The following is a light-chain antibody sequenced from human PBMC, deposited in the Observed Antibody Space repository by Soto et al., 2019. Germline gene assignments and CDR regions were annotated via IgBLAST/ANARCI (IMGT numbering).Light chain of an antibody. CDR1: QSISTY. J-gene: IGKJ5*01. Sequence: DIQMTHSPPSLSASVGDRVTITCRASQSISTYLNWYQQKPGKAPKLLIYAASTLQSGVPSRFSGSGSGTDFTLTISSLQPEDFATYYCQQLNSYPITFGQGTRLEIK. CDR2: AAS. V-gene: IGKV1-39*01. CDR3: QQLNSYPIT.